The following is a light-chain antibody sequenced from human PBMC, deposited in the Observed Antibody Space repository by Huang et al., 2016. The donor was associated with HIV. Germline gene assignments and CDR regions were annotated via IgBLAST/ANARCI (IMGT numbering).Light chain of an antibody. J-gene: IGKJ1*01. Sequence: IQMTQSPASLSASVGDRVTITCRASQAIRNELGWYQQRLGKAPKLLVSTTSHLQSGVPSRFSGSGSGTHFTLTISGLQSEDFATYYCLQTYSYPLTFGQGTKVEI. CDR1: QAIRNE. CDR3: LQTYSYPLT. CDR2: TTS. V-gene: IGKV1-6*01.